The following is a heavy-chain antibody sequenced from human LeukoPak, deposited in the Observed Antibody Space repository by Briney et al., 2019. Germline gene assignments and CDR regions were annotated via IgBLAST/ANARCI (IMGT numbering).Heavy chain of an antibody. CDR2: IYHSGST. CDR1: GYSISSGYY. J-gene: IGHJ4*02. CDR3: ARVVRGVIWFDY. Sequence: SETLSLTCTVSGYSISSGYYWGWIRQPPGKGLEWIGSIYHSGSTYYNPSLKSRVTISVDTSKNQFSLKLSSVTAADTAVYYCARVVRGVIWFDYWGQGTLVTVSS. D-gene: IGHD3-10*01. V-gene: IGHV4-38-2*02.